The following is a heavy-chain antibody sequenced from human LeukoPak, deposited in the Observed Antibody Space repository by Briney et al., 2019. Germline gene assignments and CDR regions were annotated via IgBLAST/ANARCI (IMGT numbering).Heavy chain of an antibody. V-gene: IGHV3-33*01. D-gene: IGHD2-15*01. Sequence: GGSLRLSCAAPGFTFSNYGMHWVRRAPGKGLEWLAVIWYDGSNKYYADSVKGRFTISRDNSKNTLYLQMNSLRAEDTAVYYCARDPRIGYCSGGTCSFLDYWGQGTLVTVSS. CDR1: GFTFSNYG. CDR3: ARDPRIGYCSGGTCSFLDY. CDR2: IWYDGSNK. J-gene: IGHJ4*02.